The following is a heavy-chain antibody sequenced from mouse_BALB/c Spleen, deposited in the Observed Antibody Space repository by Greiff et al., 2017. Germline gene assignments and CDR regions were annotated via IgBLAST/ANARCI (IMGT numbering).Heavy chain of an antibody. CDR1: GYTFTSYW. CDR3: ARDDPFFYAMDD. CDR2: IDPANGNT. Sequence: VQLQQPGAELVKPGAPVKLSCKASGYTFTSYWMNWVKQRPGRGLEWIGRIDPANGNTKYDPKFQGKATITADTSSHTAYLQLSSLTSEDTAVYYCARDDPFFYAMDDWGQGTSVTVSS. V-gene: IGHV14-3*02. D-gene: IGHD2-3*01. J-gene: IGHJ4*01.